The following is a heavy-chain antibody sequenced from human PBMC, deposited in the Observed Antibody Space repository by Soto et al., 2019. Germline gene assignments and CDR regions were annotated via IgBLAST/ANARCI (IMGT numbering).Heavy chain of an antibody. J-gene: IGHJ4*02. D-gene: IGHD2-15*01. CDR3: ARDSGGWQPGDY. CDR2: ISHGGSNK. V-gene: IGHV3-30-3*01. CDR1: GFTFNVYS. Sequence: QVQLVESGGGVVQPGRSLRLSCAASGFTFNVYSMHWVRQAPGKGLEWVAVISHGGSNKYYADSVEGRFTISRDDSKNTLYLQMNSLRTEDTAVYYCARDSGGWQPGDYWGQGTLVTVSS.